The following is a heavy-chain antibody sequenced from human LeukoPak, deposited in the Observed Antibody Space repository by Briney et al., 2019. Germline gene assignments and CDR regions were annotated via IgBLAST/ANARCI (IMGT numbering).Heavy chain of an antibody. Sequence: GGSLRLSCAASGFTFSNYAMSWVRQAPGKGLEWVSAISGGGSSTYYADSVKGRFIISRDDSKNTLYLQMNSLGAEDTAVYCCAKDRGYSSGWYDYWGQGTLVTVSS. D-gene: IGHD6-19*01. V-gene: IGHV3-23*01. CDR1: GFTFSNYA. CDR2: ISGGGSST. J-gene: IGHJ4*02. CDR3: AKDRGYSSGWYDY.